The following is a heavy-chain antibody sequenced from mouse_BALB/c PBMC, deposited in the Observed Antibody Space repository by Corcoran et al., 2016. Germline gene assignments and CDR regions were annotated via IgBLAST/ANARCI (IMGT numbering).Heavy chain of an antibody. V-gene: IGHV11-2*02. D-gene: IGHD2-4*01. J-gene: IGHJ1*01. CDR2: INSDGSAI. CDR3: MRYDYDWYFDV. Sequence: EVQLLETGGGLVQPGGSRGLSCEGSGFTFSGFWMSWVRQTPGKTLEWIGDINSDGSAINYAPSIKDRFTIFRDNDKSTLYLQMSNVRSEDTSTYFCMRYDYDWYFDVWGAGTTVTVSS. CDR1: GFTFSGFW.